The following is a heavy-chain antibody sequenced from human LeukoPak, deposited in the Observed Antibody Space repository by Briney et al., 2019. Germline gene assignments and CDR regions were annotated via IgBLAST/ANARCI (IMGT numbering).Heavy chain of an antibody. J-gene: IGHJ5*02. D-gene: IGHD1-7*01. CDR3: ARAARGSWYNWNYSTNNWFDP. Sequence: SETLSLTCTVPGGSISSYYWSWIRQPPGKGLDWIGYIYTSGSTNYNPSLNSRVTISVDTSKNQFSLKLSSATAADTAVYYCARAARGSWYNWNYSTNNWFDPWGQGTLVTVSS. CDR1: GGSISSYY. V-gene: IGHV4-4*09. CDR2: IYTSGST.